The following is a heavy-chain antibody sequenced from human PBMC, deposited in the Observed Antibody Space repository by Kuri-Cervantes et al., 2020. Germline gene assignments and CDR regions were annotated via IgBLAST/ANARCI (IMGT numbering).Heavy chain of an antibody. Sequence: SGPTLVNPTPTLTLTCTFSGFSLSTSGVGVGWIRQPPGKALEWLARIDWDDDKYYSTSLKTRLTISNDTSKNQVVLTMTNMDPVDTATYYCARIPSYYGQSGMDVWGQGTTVTVSS. CDR1: GFSLSTSGVG. J-gene: IGHJ6*02. CDR2: IDWDDDK. D-gene: IGHD1-26*01. CDR3: ARIPSYYGQSGMDV. V-gene: IGHV2-70*11.